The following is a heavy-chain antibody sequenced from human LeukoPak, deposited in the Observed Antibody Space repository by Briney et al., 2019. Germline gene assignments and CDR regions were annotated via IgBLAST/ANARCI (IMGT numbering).Heavy chain of an antibody. Sequence: ASVKVSCKGSGYTFNSYNKHWVRQAPGQGLEWMGIINPSGGSTSYAQKFQGRVTMTRDTSTSTVYMELSSLRSEDTAVYYCARGGWGITVTSFWPKNDYFDYWGQGTLVTVSS. D-gene: IGHD4-17*01. CDR2: INPSGGST. V-gene: IGHV1-46*02. J-gene: IGHJ4*02. CDR1: GYTFNSYN. CDR3: ARGGWGITVTSFWPKNDYFDY.